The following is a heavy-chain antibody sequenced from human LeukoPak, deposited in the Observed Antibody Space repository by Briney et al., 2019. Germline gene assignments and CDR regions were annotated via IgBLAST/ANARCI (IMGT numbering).Heavy chain of an antibody. J-gene: IGHJ2*01. CDR1: DGSISSYY. Sequence: PSETLSLTCTVSDGSISSYYWSWIRQPPGKGLEYIGYIYYSGNTNSNPSLNSRVTISVDTSKNQFSLKLSSVTAADTAVYYCARRGSGASLEYYFDLWGRGTLVTVSS. CDR3: ARRGSGASLEYYFDL. CDR2: IYYSGNT. D-gene: IGHD1-14*01. V-gene: IGHV4-59*08.